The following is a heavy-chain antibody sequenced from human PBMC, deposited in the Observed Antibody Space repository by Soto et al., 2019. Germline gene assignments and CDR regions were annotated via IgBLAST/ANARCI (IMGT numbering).Heavy chain of an antibody. V-gene: IGHV3-11*01. CDR2: ISGNGRII. CDR3: ARDFDADSRTDFDY. CDR1: GFIFSDYY. D-gene: IGHD4-17*01. Sequence: GGSLRLSCATSGFIFSDYYMHWIRQAPGKGLEWISYISGNGRIIQYADSAKGRFTISRDNAQNPLYLQMNSLRAEDTALYFCARDFDADSRTDFDYWGQGTLVNVSS. J-gene: IGHJ4*02.